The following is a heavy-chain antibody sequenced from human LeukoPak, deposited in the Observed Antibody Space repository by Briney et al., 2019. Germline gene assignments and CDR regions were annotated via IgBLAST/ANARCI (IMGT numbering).Heavy chain of an antibody. CDR2: ISSSSSYI. CDR1: GFTFSSYN. V-gene: IGHV3-21*04. J-gene: IGHJ4*02. D-gene: IGHD6-13*01. CDR3: AKDSWEAAAGGVCKDY. Sequence: PGGSLRLSCAASGFTFSSYNMNWVRQTPGKGLEWVSSISSSSSYIYYEDSVKGRFTISRDNSKNTLYLQMNSLRAEDTAVYYCAKDSWEAAAGGVCKDYWGQGTLVTVSS.